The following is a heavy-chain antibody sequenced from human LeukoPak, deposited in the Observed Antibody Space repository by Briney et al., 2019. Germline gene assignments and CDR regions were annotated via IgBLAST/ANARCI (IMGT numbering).Heavy chain of an antibody. CDR3: ARQGAWSGELSPFDI. Sequence: GESLKISCKGSGYSFTSYWIGWVRQMPGKGLEWMGIFYPGDSDTRYSPSFLGQVTISADKSISTAYLQWSSLKASDTAIYYCARQGAWSGELSPFDIWGQGTMVTVSS. J-gene: IGHJ3*02. V-gene: IGHV5-51*01. CDR1: GYSFTSYW. CDR2: FYPGDSDT. D-gene: IGHD3-10*01.